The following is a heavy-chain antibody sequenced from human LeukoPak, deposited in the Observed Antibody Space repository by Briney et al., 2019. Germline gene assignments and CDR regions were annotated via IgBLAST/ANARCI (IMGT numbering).Heavy chain of an antibody. CDR3: GRDMHLES. CDR1: GGSFSGYY. CDR2: INHSGST. V-gene: IGHV4-34*01. Sequence: SETLSLTCAVYGGSFSGYYWSWIRQPPGKGLEWIGEINHSGSTNYNPSLKSRVTISVDTSKNQFSLRLRSVTAADTAVYYCGRDMHLESWGQGILVTVFS. J-gene: IGHJ4*02.